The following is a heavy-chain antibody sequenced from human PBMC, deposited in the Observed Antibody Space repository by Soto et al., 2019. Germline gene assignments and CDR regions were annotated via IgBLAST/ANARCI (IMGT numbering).Heavy chain of an antibody. CDR1: GFSLSNAGMG. D-gene: IGHD2-15*01. J-gene: IGHJ5*02. CDR3: AQTEDGGRSRTPAGWFDA. V-gene: IGHV2-26*01. Sequence: QVTLKESGPVLVKPTETLTLTCTASGFSLSNAGMGVSWIRQPPGKALEWLAHIFSNDEKRFSTSLKNRLTISKDTSNSQVVLIMTNMDPVDTATYYCAQTEDGGRSRTPAGWFDAWGQGTLVTVSS. CDR2: IFSNDEK.